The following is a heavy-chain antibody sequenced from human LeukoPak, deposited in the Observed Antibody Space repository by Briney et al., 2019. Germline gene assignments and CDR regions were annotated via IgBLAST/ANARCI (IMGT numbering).Heavy chain of an antibody. V-gene: IGHV3-23*01. D-gene: IGHD2-15*01. CDR1: GFTFSSYA. Sequence: GGSLRLSCAASGFTFSSYAMSWVRQAPGKGLEWVSAISGSGGSTYYADSVKGRLTISRDNSKNTLYLQMNSLRAEDTAVYYCAKDTSYCSGGSCYSAVFGYWGQGTLVTVSS. CDR2: ISGSGGST. J-gene: IGHJ4*02. CDR3: AKDTSYCSGGSCYSAVFGY.